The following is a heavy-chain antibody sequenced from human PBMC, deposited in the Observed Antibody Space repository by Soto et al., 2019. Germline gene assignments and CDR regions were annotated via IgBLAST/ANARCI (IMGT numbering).Heavy chain of an antibody. Sequence: QVQLVESGGGVVQPGTSLRLSCVVSGLTFRDSGMHWVRQAPGKGLEWVAVISFDGSERHYRDSVKGRFSISRDNSRNTLELQMNSLIGDESAGYYCANGKDVVRYYSGMDVWGQGSTGTVSS. CDR3: ANGKDVVRYYSGMDV. CDR1: GLTFRDSG. J-gene: IGHJ6*02. D-gene: IGHD2-21*01. CDR2: ISFDGSER. V-gene: IGHV3-30*18.